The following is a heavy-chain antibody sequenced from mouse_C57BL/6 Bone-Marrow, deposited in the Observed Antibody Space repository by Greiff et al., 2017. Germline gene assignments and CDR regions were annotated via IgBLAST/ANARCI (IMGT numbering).Heavy chain of an antibody. CDR1: GYTFTSYD. J-gene: IGHJ4*01. D-gene: IGHD1-1*01. Sequence: QVQLQQSGPELVKPGASVKLSCKASGYTFTSYDLNWVKQRPGQGLEWIGWIYPRDGSTKYNEKFKGKATLTVDTSSSTAYMELHSLTSEDSAVYFCARGVVVYYYAMDYWGQGTSVTVSS. CDR2: IYPRDGST. CDR3: ARGVVVYYYAMDY. V-gene: IGHV1-85*01.